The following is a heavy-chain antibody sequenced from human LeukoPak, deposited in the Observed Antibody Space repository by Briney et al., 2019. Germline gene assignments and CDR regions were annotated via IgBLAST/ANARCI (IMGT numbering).Heavy chain of an antibody. CDR3: ARELSSIDY. V-gene: IGHV7-4-1*02. Sequence: ASVKVSCKASGYTFTSYYMHWVRQAPGQGLEWMGWINTNTGNPTYAQGFTGRFVFSLDASVSTAYLQISSLKAEDTAVYYCARELSSIDYWGQGTLVTVSS. D-gene: IGHD1-26*01. CDR2: INTNTGNP. J-gene: IGHJ4*02. CDR1: GYTFTSYY.